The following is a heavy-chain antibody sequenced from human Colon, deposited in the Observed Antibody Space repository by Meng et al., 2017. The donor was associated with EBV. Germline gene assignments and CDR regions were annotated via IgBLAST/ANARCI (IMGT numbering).Heavy chain of an antibody. CDR1: GGPISRTGTS. J-gene: IGHJ4*02. Sequence: QLGESGPGVEKPWASVNLPCTASGGPISRTGTSWGRNAPGQGKGLMWVVSQIYADDTYANQSLMRVVIISVETTNTADTLQLSLVSAADTVKYYCAGQTFSGNPARIDYWGQGILVTVSS. V-gene: IGHV4-39*01. CDR2: QIYADDT. CDR3: AGQTFSGNPARIDY. D-gene: IGHD4-23*01.